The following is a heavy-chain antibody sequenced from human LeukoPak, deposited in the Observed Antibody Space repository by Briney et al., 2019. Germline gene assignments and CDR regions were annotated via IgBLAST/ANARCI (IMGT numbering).Heavy chain of an antibody. V-gene: IGHV4-30-4*01. J-gene: IGHJ6*02. CDR1: GGSISSGDYY. CDR2: IYYSGST. D-gene: IGHD6-19*01. CDR3: ARVKGSGWYHYGMDV. Sequence: PSETLSLTCTVSGGSISSGDYYWSWIRLPPGKGLEWIGYIYYSGSTYYNPSLKSRVTISVDTSKNQFSLKLSSVTAADTAVYYCARVKGSGWYHYGMDVWGQGTTVTVSS.